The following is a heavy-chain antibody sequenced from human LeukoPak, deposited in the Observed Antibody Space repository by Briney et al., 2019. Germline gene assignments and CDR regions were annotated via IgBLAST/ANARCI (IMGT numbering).Heavy chain of an antibody. CDR3: ANAQYSSGWYAFDS. CDR2: ISGRGEST. J-gene: IGHJ4*02. V-gene: IGHV3-23*01. Sequence: GGSLRLSCAASGLTFSRYAMTWVRQAPGKGLEWVSAISGRGESTYYTDSVKGRFTISRDNSKNTVYLHMNSLRADDTAVYYCANAQYSSGWYAFDSWGQGTLVTVSS. D-gene: IGHD6-19*01. CDR1: GLTFSRYA.